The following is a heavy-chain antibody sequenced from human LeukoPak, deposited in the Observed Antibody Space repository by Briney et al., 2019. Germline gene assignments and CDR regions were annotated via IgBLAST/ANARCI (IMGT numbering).Heavy chain of an antibody. CDR3: ARDPDSGSYSSGY. Sequence: ASVKVSCKASGYTFTNYGFSWVRQAPGQRLEWMGWVSPYNGHTNYVQKLQGRVTMTTDTSTSTAYMELRSLRSDDTAVYYCARDPDSGSYSSGYWGQGTLVTVSS. V-gene: IGHV1-18*01. CDR2: VSPYNGHT. J-gene: IGHJ4*02. D-gene: IGHD1-26*01. CDR1: GYTFTNYG.